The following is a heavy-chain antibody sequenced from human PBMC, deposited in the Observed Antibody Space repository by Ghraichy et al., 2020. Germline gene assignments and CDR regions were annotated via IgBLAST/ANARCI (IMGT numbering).Heavy chain of an antibody. V-gene: IGHV4-39*01. J-gene: IGHJ3*02. D-gene: IGHD1-26*01. CDR2: IYYSGST. Sequence: SETLSLTCTVSGGSISSSSYYWGWIRQPPGKGLEWIGSIYYSGSTYYNPSLKSRVTISVDTSKNQFSLKLSSVTAADTAVYYCARHSGSFEAFDIWGQGTMVTVSS. CDR1: GGSISSSSYY. CDR3: ARHSGSFEAFDI.